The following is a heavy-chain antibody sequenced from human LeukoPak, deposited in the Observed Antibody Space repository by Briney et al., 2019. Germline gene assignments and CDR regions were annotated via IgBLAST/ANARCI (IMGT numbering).Heavy chain of an antibody. Sequence: GGSLRLSCAASGFTFSSYWMHWVRQAPGKGLVWVSRINSDGSTTTYADSVKGRFTISRDNARNTLYLQMNSLGAEDTAVYYCARVTWNYVPLEYWGQGTLVTVSS. CDR3: ARVTWNYVPLEY. CDR2: INSDGSTT. V-gene: IGHV3-74*01. D-gene: IGHD3-10*02. J-gene: IGHJ4*02. CDR1: GFTFSSYW.